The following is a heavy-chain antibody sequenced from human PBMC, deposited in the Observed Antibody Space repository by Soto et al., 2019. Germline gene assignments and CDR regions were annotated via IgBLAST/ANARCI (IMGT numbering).Heavy chain of an antibody. Sequence: ASVKVSCKASGGTFSSYAISWVRQAPGQGLEWMGGIIPIFGTANYAQKFQGRVTITADKSTSTAYMELSSLRSEDTAVYYCARDLGYCSGGSCYSSHSSYGMDVWGQGTTVIVSS. V-gene: IGHV1-69*06. D-gene: IGHD2-15*01. CDR2: IIPIFGTA. CDR3: ARDLGYCSGGSCYSSHSSYGMDV. CDR1: GGTFSSYA. J-gene: IGHJ6*02.